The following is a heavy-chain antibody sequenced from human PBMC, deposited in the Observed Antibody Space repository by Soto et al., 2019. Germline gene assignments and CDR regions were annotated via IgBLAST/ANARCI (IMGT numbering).Heavy chain of an antibody. J-gene: IGHJ4*02. CDR1: GGSVSSGSYY. CDR3: AREAYYYDSSGYSRYFDY. V-gene: IGHV4-61*01. CDR2: IYYSGST. Sequence: SETLSRTCTVSGGSVSSGSYYWSWIRQPPGKGLEWIGYIYYSGSTNYNPSLKSRVTISVDTSKNQFSLKLSSVTAADTAVYYCAREAYYYDSSGYSRYFDYWGQGTLVTVSS. D-gene: IGHD3-22*01.